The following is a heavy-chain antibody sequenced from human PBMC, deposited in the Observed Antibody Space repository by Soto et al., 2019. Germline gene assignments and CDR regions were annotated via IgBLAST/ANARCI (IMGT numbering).Heavy chain of an antibody. CDR2: ISGSGGST. J-gene: IGHJ4*02. CDR3: AKSHPTGIVGATYFDY. Sequence: GGSLRLSCAPSGFTFSSYAMRWVRPAPGKGLEWVSAISGSGGSTYYADSVKGRFTISRDNSKNTLYLQMNSLRAEDTAVYYCAKSHPTGIVGATYFDYWGQGTLVTVSS. D-gene: IGHD1-26*01. V-gene: IGHV3-23*01. CDR1: GFTFSSYA.